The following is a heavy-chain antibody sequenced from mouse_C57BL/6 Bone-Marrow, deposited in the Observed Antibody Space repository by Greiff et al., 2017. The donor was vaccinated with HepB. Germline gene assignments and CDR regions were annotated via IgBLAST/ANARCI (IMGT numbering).Heavy chain of an antibody. CDR2: IRNKANGYTT. Sequence: EVQLQQSGGGLVQPGGSLSLSCAASGFTFTDYYMSWVRQPPGKALEWLGFIRNKANGYTTEYSASVKGRFTISRDNSQSILYLQMNALRAEDSATYYCARYPLLRFSYAMDYWGQGTSVTVSS. CDR3: ARYPLLRFSYAMDY. CDR1: GFTFTDYY. D-gene: IGHD1-1*01. V-gene: IGHV7-3*01. J-gene: IGHJ4*01.